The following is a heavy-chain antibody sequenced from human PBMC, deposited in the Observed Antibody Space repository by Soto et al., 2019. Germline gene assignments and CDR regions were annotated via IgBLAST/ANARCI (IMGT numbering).Heavy chain of an antibody. V-gene: IGHV4-34*01. J-gene: IGHJ6*02. Sequence: SETLSLTCTVSGGSVTSYYWSWIRQPPGKGLEWIGEINHSGSTNYNPSLKSRVTISVDTSKNQFSLKLSSVTAADTAVYYCARVWGWRAHYYYSSGMDVGGQGPRVPAPS. CDR3: ARVWGWRAHYYYSSGMDV. D-gene: IGHD3-16*01. CDR1: GGSVTSYY. CDR2: INHSGST.